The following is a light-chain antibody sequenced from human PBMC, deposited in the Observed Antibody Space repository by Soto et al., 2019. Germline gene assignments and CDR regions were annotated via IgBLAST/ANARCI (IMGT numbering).Light chain of an antibody. CDR2: DAS. CDR1: QSVCTY. V-gene: IGKV3-11*01. J-gene: IGKJ5*01. Sequence: EIVLAQSPATLSLYTGERATLSCRTSQSVCTYLAWYQQKRGQAPRPLMYDASNRASGVPARFSGSGSGTDFTLTISSLEPEDFAVYYCQQRNNWPRSTFGQGTRLEIK. CDR3: QQRNNWPRST.